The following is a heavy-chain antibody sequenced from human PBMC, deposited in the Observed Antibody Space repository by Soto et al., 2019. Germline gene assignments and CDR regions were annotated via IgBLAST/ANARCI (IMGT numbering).Heavy chain of an antibody. CDR2: ISAHNGNT. CDR3: ARGRYGDY. V-gene: IGHV1-18*01. J-gene: IGHJ4*02. D-gene: IGHD1-1*01. Sequence: QVHLVQSGAEVKKPGASVKVSCKGSGYTFTSYGITWVRQAPGQGLEWMGWISAHNGNTNYAQKFQGRVTVTRDTSTSTAYRELRSLTSDDTAVYDCARGRYGDYWGQGALVTVSS. CDR1: GYTFTSYG.